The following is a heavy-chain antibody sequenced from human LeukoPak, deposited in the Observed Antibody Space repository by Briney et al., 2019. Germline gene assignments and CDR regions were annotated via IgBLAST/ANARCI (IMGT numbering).Heavy chain of an antibody. Sequence: SETLSLTCTVSGGSISSYYWSWIRQPPGKGLEWIGYIYYSGSTNYNPSLKSRVTISVDTSKNQFSLKLGSVTAADTAVYYCAGEEALGSGSFDYWGQGTLVTVSS. V-gene: IGHV4-59*01. CDR3: AGEEALGSGSFDY. CDR2: IYYSGST. J-gene: IGHJ4*02. D-gene: IGHD1-26*01. CDR1: GGSISSYY.